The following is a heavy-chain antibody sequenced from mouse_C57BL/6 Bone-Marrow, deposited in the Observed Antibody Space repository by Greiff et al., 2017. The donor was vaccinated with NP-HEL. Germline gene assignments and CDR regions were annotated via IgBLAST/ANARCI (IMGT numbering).Heavy chain of an antibody. Sequence: VQLQQSGAELVRPGTSVKMSCKASGYTFTNYWIGWAKQRPGHGLEWIGDIYPGGGYTNYNEKFKGKATLTADKSSSTAYMQFSSLTSEDSAIYYGARLDPGWFGVWGTGTTVTVSS. CDR3: ARLDPGWFGV. J-gene: IGHJ1*03. CDR1: GYTFTNYW. V-gene: IGHV1-63*01. CDR2: IYPGGGYT.